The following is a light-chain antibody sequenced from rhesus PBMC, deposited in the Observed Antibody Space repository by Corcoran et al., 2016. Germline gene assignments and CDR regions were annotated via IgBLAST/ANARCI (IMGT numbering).Light chain of an antibody. CDR2: KAS. V-gene: IGKV1-74*01. J-gene: IGKJ2*01. Sequence: DIQMTQSPSSLSASVGDRVTITCRTSENVNNYLNWYQQKPGKALKLLIYKASTLQSGAPSRFRGSGTGTDYTFTISSLQSEDVATYYCQHNYGTPYSFGQGTKVEIK. CDR3: QHNYGTPYS. CDR1: ENVNNY.